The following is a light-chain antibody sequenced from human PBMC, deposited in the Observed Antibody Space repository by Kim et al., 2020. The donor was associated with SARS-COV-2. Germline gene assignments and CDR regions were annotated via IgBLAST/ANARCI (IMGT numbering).Light chain of an antibody. CDR1: SGGVASNY. V-gene: IGLV6-57*01. CDR3: QSYDGTNHV. Sequence: GKTVTISCTRSSGGVASNYVQWYQQRPGSSPSFVIYENNRRPSGVPDRFSGSFDSSSNSASLTISGLETEDEADYYCQSYDGTNHVFGGGTKVTVL. J-gene: IGLJ2*01. CDR2: ENN.